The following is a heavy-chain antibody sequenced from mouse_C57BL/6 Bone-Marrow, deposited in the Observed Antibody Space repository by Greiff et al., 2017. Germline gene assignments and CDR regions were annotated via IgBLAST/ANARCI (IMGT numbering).Heavy chain of an antibody. CDR1: GFSLTSYG. CDR3: TRNSNYHAMDY. J-gene: IGHJ4*01. D-gene: IGHD2-5*01. Sequence: QVQLQQSGPGLVQPSQSLSITCTVSGFSLTSYGVHWVRQSPGKGLEWLGVIWSGGSTDYNAAFISRLSISKDNSKSQVFFKMNSLQADDTAIYCYTRNSNYHAMDYWGQGTSVTVSS. CDR2: IWSGGST. V-gene: IGHV2-2*01.